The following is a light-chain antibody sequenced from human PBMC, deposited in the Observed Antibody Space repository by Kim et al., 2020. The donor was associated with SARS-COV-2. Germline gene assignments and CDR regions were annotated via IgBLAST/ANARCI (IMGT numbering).Light chain of an antibody. CDR2: LNSDGSH. J-gene: IGLJ3*02. CDR1: SGHSSYV. CDR3: QTWGTGILV. V-gene: IGLV4-69*01. Sequence: ASDKLTCTLSSGHSSYVVAWHQQQPEKGPRYLMKLNSDGSHSKGDGIPDRFSGSSSGAERYLTISSLQSEDEADYYCQTWGTGILVFGGGTQLTVL.